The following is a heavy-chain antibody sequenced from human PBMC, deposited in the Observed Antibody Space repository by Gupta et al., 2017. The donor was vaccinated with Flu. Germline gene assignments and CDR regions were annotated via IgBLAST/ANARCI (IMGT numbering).Heavy chain of an antibody. J-gene: IGHJ6*02. CDR3: AKDIAARSYYYYGMDV. D-gene: IGHD6-6*01. V-gene: IGHV3-23*01. Sequence: EVQLLESGGGLVQPGGSLRLSCAAAGFTFSSYAMSWVRPAPGKGLEWVSAISGSGGSTYYADSVKGRFTISRDNSKNTLYLQMNSLRAEDTAVYYCAKDIAARSYYYYGMDVWGQGTTVTVSS. CDR2: ISGSGGST. CDR1: GFTFSSYA.